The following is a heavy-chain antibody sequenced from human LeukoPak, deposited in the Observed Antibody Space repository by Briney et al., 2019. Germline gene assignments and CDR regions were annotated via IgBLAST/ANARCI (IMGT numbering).Heavy chain of an antibody. CDR3: ARSRGIQLWRGNYFDY. J-gene: IGHJ4*02. Sequence: GASVKVSCKASGYTFTSYAMHWVRQAPGQRLEWMGWINAGNGNTKYSQKFQGRVTITRDTSASTAYMELSSLRSEDTAVYYCARSRGIQLWRGNYFDYWGQGTLVTVSS. D-gene: IGHD5-18*01. CDR2: INAGNGNT. CDR1: GYTFTSYA. V-gene: IGHV1-3*01.